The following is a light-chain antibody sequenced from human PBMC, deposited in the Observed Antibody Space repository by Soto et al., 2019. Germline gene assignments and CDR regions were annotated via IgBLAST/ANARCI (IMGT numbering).Light chain of an antibody. J-gene: IGLJ2*01. CDR2: DVT. Sequence: QSALTQPRSVSGSPGQSITISCTGTSSDVGCYNYVTWYQQHPVKAPKLMIYDVTKRPSGVPDRFSGSKSGNTASLTISGLQAEDEADYYCCSYAGGSSLIFGGGTKLTVL. CDR3: CSYAGGSSLI. CDR1: SSDVGCYNY. V-gene: IGLV2-11*01.